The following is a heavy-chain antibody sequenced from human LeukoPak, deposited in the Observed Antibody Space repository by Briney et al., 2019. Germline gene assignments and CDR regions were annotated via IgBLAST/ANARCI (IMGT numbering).Heavy chain of an antibody. Sequence: SETLSLTCAVSGGSISSSNWWSWVRQPPGKGLEWIGEIYHSGSTNYNPSLKSRVTISVDTSKNQFSLKLSSVTAADTAVYYCARARRMDNFDYWGQGTLVTVSS. D-gene: IGHD3/OR15-3a*01. CDR1: GGSISSSNW. CDR2: IYHSGST. V-gene: IGHV4-4*02. CDR3: ARARRMDNFDY. J-gene: IGHJ4*02.